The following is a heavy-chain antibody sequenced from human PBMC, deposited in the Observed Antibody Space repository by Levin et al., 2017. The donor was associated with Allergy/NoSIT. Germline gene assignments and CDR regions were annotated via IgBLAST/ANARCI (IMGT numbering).Heavy chain of an antibody. CDR3: ARESDCSGGSCYSFTGMDV. Sequence: LSLTCAASGFPFSSYAMHWVRQAPGKGLEWVAVISYDGSNKYYADSVKGRFTISRDNSKNTLYLQMNSLRAEDTAVYYCARESDCSGGSCYSFTGMDVWGQGTTVTVSS. J-gene: IGHJ6*02. CDR2: ISYDGSNK. D-gene: IGHD2-15*01. CDR1: GFPFSSYA. V-gene: IGHV3-30-3*01.